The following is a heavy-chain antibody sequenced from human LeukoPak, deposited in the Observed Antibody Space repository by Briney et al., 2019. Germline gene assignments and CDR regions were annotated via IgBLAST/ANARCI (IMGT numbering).Heavy chain of an antibody. V-gene: IGHV3-23*01. CDR1: GFTFSSYA. J-gene: IGHJ4*02. D-gene: IGHD2-2*01. CDR3: AKDLYCSSTSCYNPPFDY. Sequence: GGSLRLSCAASGFTFSSYAMSWVRQAPGKGLEWVSAISGSGGSTYYADSVKGRFTISRDNSKNTLYLQMNSLRAEDTAVYYCAKDLYCSSTSCYNPPFDYWGQGTLVTVSS. CDR2: ISGSGGST.